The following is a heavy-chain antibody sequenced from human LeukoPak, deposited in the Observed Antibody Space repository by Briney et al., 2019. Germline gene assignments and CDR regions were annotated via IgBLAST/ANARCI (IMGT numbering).Heavy chain of an antibody. D-gene: IGHD3-3*01. Sequence: PSETLSLTCAVYGGSFSGYYWSWIRQPPGKGLEWIGEINHSGSSNYNPSLKSRVTISVDSSKNQFSLKLTSVTAADTAVYYCAREAEWSGYFNNWGQGTLVTVSS. CDR3: AREAEWSGYFNN. CDR1: GGSFSGYY. V-gene: IGHV4-34*01. J-gene: IGHJ4*02. CDR2: INHSGSS.